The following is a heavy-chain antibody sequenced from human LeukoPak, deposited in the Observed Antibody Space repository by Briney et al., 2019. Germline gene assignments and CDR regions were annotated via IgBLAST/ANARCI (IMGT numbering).Heavy chain of an antibody. J-gene: IGHJ4*02. CDR1: GGSISSGGYY. CDR3: ASGDNDPLFDY. V-gene: IGHV4-31*03. Sequence: SQTLSLTCTVSGGSISSGGYYWSWIRQHPGKGLGWIGSIYYSGSTNYNPSLQGRVTIPLDTSRNQFSLKLSSVTAADTAVYYCASGDNDPLFDYWGQGTLVTVSS. CDR2: IYYSGST. D-gene: IGHD1-1*01.